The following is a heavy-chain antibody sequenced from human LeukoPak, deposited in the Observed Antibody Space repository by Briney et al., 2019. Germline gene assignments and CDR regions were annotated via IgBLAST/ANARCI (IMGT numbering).Heavy chain of an antibody. J-gene: IGHJ4*02. CDR2: IYYSGST. V-gene: IGHV4-59*08. CDR3: ARHDRYSSSWWLFDY. Sequence: PSETLSLTCTVSGGSISSYYWSWIRQPPGKGLEWIGYIYYSGSTNYNPSLKSRVTISVDTSKNQFSLKLSSVTAADTAVYYCARHDRYSSSWWLFDYWGQGTLVTVSS. CDR1: GGSISSYY. D-gene: IGHD6-13*01.